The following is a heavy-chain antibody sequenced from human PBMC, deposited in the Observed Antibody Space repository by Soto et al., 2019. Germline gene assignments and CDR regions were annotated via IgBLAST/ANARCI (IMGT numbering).Heavy chain of an antibody. J-gene: IGHJ4*02. CDR1: GGSFSGYY. D-gene: IGHD2-15*01. CDR3: ARGSGANFDY. CDR2: INHSGST. V-gene: IGHV4-34*01. Sequence: PSETLPLTCAVYGGSFSGYYWSWIRQPPGEGLEWIGEINHSGSTNYNPSLKSRVTISVDTSKNQFSLKLSSVTAADTAVYYCARGSGANFDYWGQGTLVTVSS.